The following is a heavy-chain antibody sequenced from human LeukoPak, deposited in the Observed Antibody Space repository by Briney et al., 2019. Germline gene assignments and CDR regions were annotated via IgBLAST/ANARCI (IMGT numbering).Heavy chain of an antibody. D-gene: IGHD3-9*01. V-gene: IGHV4-39*01. CDR3: ARHTIFSTAFDY. J-gene: IGHJ4*02. CDR1: GGSISSSSYY. Sequence: PSETLSLTCTVSGGSISSSSYYWGWIRQPPGKGLEWIGSVHYRGSTYYNPSLKSRVTISVDTTKNQFSLRLSSVTAADAAVYYCARHTIFSTAFDYWGQGSLVTVSS. CDR2: VHYRGST.